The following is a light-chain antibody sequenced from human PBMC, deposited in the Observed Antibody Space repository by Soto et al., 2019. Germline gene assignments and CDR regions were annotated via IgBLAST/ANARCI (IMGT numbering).Light chain of an antibody. V-gene: IGLV2-14*01. CDR3: SSYTSSTTLYV. J-gene: IGLJ1*01. CDR1: SXDVGSYTY. Sequence: QSALTQPASVSGSPRQSITICCTGASXDVGSYTYVSWYQQHPGKAPKLLIYEVNNRPSGVSNRFSGSKSGNTASLTISGLQAEDEADYYCSSYTSSTTLYVFGTGTKVTVL. CDR2: EVN.